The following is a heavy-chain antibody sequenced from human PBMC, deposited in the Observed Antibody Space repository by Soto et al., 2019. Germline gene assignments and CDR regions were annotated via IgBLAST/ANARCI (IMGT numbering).Heavy chain of an antibody. D-gene: IGHD3-22*01. Sequence: ASVKVSCKASGYTFTGYYMHWVRQAPGQGLEWIGWINPNSGGTNYAQKFQGWVTMTRDTSISTAYMELSRLRSDVTAVYSCPTTRTYYYHTSGPDAFDIWGQGTMVTVSS. J-gene: IGHJ3*02. CDR3: PTTRTYYYHTSGPDAFDI. CDR2: INPNSGGT. CDR1: GYTFTGYY. V-gene: IGHV1-2*04.